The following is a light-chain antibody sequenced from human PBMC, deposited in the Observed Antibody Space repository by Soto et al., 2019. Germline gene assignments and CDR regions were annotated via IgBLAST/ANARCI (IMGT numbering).Light chain of an antibody. J-gene: IGLJ1*01. CDR2: DVV. Sequence: QSALTQPASVSGSPGQSITISCTGTSSDVGGFNSVSWYQLRPGTAPKLILYDVVDRPSGVSYRFSGSKSDNTASLTISGLQAADEADYFCSSYTSTMTNVFGSGTKVTVL. V-gene: IGLV2-14*03. CDR1: SSDVGGFNS. CDR3: SSYTSTMTNV.